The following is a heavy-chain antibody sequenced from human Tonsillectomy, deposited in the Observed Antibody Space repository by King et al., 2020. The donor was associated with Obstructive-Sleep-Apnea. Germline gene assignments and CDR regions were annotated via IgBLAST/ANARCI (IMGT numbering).Heavy chain of an antibody. Sequence: QLVQSGGGVVQPGRSLRLSCAASGFTFSSYAMHWVRQAPGKGLEWVAVISYEGSNKYYADSVKGRLTISRDNSKNTLYLQMNSLRAEDTAVYYCARDSSGWYFDYWGQGTLVTVSS. CDR3: ARDSSGWYFDY. V-gene: IGHV3-30*04. D-gene: IGHD6-19*01. J-gene: IGHJ4*02. CDR2: ISYEGSNK. CDR1: GFTFSSYA.